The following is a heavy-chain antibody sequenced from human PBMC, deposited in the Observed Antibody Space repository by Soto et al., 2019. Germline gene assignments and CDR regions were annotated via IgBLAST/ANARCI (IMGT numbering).Heavy chain of an antibody. CDR1: GFTFSSYG. Sequence: QVQLVESGGGVVQPGRSLRLSCAASGFTFSSYGMHWVRQAPGKGLEWVAVIWYDGSNKYYADSVKGRFTISRDNSKNTLYLQMNSLRAEDTAVYYCARDGGGVFSVPFDYWGQGTLVTVSS. J-gene: IGHJ4*02. CDR3: ARDGGGVFSVPFDY. CDR2: IWYDGSNK. V-gene: IGHV3-33*01. D-gene: IGHD3-16*01.